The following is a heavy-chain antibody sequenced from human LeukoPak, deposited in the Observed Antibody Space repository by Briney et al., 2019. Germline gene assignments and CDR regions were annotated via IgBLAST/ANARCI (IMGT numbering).Heavy chain of an antibody. D-gene: IGHD3-22*01. J-gene: IGHJ6*02. V-gene: IGHV1-18*01. CDR3: AREGISGYPQSYGMDV. CDR2: IGAYNGNT. CDR1: GYTFTSYG. Sequence: ASVKVSCKASGYTFTSYGISWVRQAPGQGLEWMGWIGAYNGNTNYAQKLQGRVTMTTDTSTSTAYMELRSLRSDDTAVYYCAREGISGYPQSYGMDVWGQGTTVTVSS.